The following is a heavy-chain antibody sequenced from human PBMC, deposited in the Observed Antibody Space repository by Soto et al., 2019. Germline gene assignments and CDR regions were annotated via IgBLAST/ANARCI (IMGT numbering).Heavy chain of an antibody. Sequence: CTVAGGSSGSFCGRWIRQPPGKGLEWIRYIYYSGSTNYNPSLKSRVTISVDTSKNQFSLKLSSVTAADTAVYYWASGDSWNSLSFAFWGQGSLVPGSS. J-gene: IGHJ4*02. CDR2: IYYSGST. CDR3: ASGDSWNSLSFAF. D-gene: IGHD1-7*01. V-gene: IGHV4-59*01. CDR1: GGSSGSFC.